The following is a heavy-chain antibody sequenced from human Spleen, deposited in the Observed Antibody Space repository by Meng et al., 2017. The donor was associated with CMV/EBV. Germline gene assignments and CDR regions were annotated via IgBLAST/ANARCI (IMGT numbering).Heavy chain of an antibody. CDR3: ARAYDFWSGYSTEYYFDY. J-gene: IGHJ4*02. Sequence: SCTVSGGSISSGGYYWSWIRQHPGKGLEWIGYIYYSGNTYYNPSLKSRVTISLDTSKNQFSLKLSSVTAADTAVYYCARAYDFWSGYSTEYYFDYWGQGTLVTVSS. CDR1: GGSISSGGYY. CDR2: IYYSGNT. V-gene: IGHV4-31*02. D-gene: IGHD3-3*01.